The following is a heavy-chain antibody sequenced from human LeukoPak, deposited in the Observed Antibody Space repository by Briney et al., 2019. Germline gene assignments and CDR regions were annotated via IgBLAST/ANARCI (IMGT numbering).Heavy chain of an antibody. CDR1: GFTFSSYG. CDR2: IYRGGTI. CDR3: GGGDGHNHGDY. J-gene: IGHJ4*02. D-gene: IGHD5-24*01. Sequence: GGSLRISGAASGFTFSSYGMTWVRQAPGKRLEWVSVIYRGGTIYYADSVRGRFTISRDNSKNTLYLQMTSLRAEDTAVYYCGGGDGHNHGDYWGQGTLVTVSS. V-gene: IGHV3-53*01.